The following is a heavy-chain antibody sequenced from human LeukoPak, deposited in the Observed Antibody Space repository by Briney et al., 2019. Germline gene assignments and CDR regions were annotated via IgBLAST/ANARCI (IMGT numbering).Heavy chain of an antibody. D-gene: IGHD4-17*01. CDR3: ARKRDYGDYSHFDY. Sequence: SVKVSCKASGGTFSSYAISWVRQAPGQGLEWMGRIIPILGIANYAQKFQGRVTITADKSTSTAYMELSSLRSEDTAVYYCARKRDYGDYSHFDYWGQGTLVTVSS. J-gene: IGHJ4*02. V-gene: IGHV1-69*04. CDR2: IIPILGIA. CDR1: GGTFSSYA.